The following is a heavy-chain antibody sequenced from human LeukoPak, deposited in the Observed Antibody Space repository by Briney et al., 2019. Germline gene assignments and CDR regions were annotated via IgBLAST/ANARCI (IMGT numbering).Heavy chain of an antibody. CDR2: ITGSDTSI. D-gene: IGHD1-26*01. V-gene: IGHV3-21*01. Sequence: GSLRLSCAASGFTFSPYTMNWVRQAPGKGLEWVSSITGSDTSIYYTDSVKGRFTISRDNAKNSLYLQMNSLRADDTAVYYCARSSYGTPYYFDYWGQGTLVTVSS. J-gene: IGHJ4*02. CDR3: ARSSYGTPYYFDY. CDR1: GFTFSPYT.